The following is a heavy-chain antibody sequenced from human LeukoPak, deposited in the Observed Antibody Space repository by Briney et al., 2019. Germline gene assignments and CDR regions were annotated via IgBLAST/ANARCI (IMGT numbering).Heavy chain of an antibody. CDR2: ITYSSRYI. CDR3: ARVSRDYGDLDS. Sequence: GGSLRLSCAASGFTFHNHAMNWVRQAPGTGLEWVSSITYSSRYIYYADSVKGRFISSRDNTQNSLYLQMNSLRAEDTAVYYCARVSRDYGDLDSWGQGTLVTVSS. CDR1: GFTFHNHA. J-gene: IGHJ4*02. D-gene: IGHD4-17*01. V-gene: IGHV3-21*01.